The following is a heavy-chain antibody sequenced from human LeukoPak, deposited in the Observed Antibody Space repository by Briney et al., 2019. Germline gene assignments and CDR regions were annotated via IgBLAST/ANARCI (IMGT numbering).Heavy chain of an antibody. V-gene: IGHV1-2*02. CDR3: ARDYYDSSGYQCGY. CDR1: GGTFSSYA. D-gene: IGHD3-22*01. Sequence: ASVKVSCKASGGTFSSYAISWVRQAPGQGLEWMGWINPNSGGTNYAQKFQGRVTMTRDTSISTAYMELSRLRSDDTAVYYCARDYYDSSGYQCGYWGQGTLVTVSS. J-gene: IGHJ4*02. CDR2: INPNSGGT.